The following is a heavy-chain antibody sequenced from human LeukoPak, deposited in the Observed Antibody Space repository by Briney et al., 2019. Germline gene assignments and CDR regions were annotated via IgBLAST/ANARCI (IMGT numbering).Heavy chain of an antibody. Sequence: PGGSLRLSCAASGFTFSSYSMNWVRQAPGKGLEWVSSISSSSSYIYYADSVKGRFTISRDNAKNSLYLQMNSLRAEDTAVYYCAKSGDSGYCSSTSCPEAYYYYYYGMDVWGQGTLVTVSS. CDR1: GFTFSSYS. CDR3: AKSGDSGYCSSTSCPEAYYYYYYGMDV. CDR2: ISSSSSYI. D-gene: IGHD2-2*01. J-gene: IGHJ6*02. V-gene: IGHV3-21*04.